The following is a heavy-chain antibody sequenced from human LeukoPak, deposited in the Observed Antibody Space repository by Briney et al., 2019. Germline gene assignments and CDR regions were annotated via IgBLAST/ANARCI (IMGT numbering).Heavy chain of an antibody. D-gene: IGHD2/OR15-2a*01. CDR1: GFTFGGYA. Sequence: PGGSLRLSCVASGFTFGGYAMHWVRQAPGKGLEWVSLINADGGRTYYADSVNGRFTISRDNSKNSLYLQMNSLRSEDSAVYYCATWVFYRGMDVWGLGTTVIVSS. CDR2: INADGGRT. V-gene: IGHV3-43*02. J-gene: IGHJ6*02. CDR3: ATWVFYRGMDV.